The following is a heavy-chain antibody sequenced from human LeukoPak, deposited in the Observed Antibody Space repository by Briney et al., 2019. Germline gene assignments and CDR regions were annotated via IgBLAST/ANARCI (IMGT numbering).Heavy chain of an antibody. Sequence: GGALRLSCATSGFTFSTYWMSWVRQAPGKGLEWVANIKQDGSETYYADSVKGRFTIFIDNAKKSLYLQTDSLIDVRSSGCYCSNGDGFDYWGQGTLVIVSS. CDR1: GFTFSTYW. V-gene: IGHV3-7*01. D-gene: IGHD5-24*01. J-gene: IGHJ4*02. CDR2: IKQDGSET. CDR3: SNGDGFDY.